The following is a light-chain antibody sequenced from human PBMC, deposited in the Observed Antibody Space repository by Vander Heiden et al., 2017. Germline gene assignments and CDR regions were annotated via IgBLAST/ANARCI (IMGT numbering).Light chain of an antibody. J-gene: IGKJ2*01. V-gene: IGKV1-39*01. CDR3: QQSYSIPFT. Sequence: DIQMTKSPSSLSASVGDRVTITCRASQNINNYLVWYQQKPGKAPNLLIYAASTLQSDVPSRFSASVSDTDFTLTISGLHPDDFATYYCQQSYSIPFTFGQGTRLEVK. CDR2: AAS. CDR1: QNINNY.